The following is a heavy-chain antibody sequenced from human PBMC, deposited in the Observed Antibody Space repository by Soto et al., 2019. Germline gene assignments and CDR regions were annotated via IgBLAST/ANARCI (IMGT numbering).Heavy chain of an antibody. CDR2: INHSGST. V-gene: IGHV4-34*01. CDR1: GGSFSGYY. Sequence: SETLSLTCAVYGGSFSGYYWSWILQPPGKGLEWIGEINHSGSTNYNPSLKSRVTISVDTSKNQFSLKLSSVTAADTAVYYCARGFSRRRGLGVYYMDVWGKGTTVTAP. CDR3: ARGFSRRRGLGVYYMDV. D-gene: IGHD3-10*01. J-gene: IGHJ6*03.